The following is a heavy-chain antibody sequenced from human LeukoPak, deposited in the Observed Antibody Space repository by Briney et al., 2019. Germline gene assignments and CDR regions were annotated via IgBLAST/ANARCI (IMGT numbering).Heavy chain of an antibody. Sequence: ASVKVSCKASGYTFTSYYIHWVRQAPGQGLEWMGWINPKSGGTNYAQKFEGRVTMTRDTSINTAYMNLIRLTSDDTAVYYCARDQASGSQTTWAFDIWGQGTMVTVSS. D-gene: IGHD1-26*01. CDR2: INPKSGGT. V-gene: IGHV1-2*02. J-gene: IGHJ3*02. CDR1: GYTFTSYY. CDR3: ARDQASGSQTTWAFDI.